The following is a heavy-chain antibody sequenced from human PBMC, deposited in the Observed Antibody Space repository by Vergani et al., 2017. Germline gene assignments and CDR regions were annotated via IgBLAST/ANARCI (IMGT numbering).Heavy chain of an antibody. Sequence: QVQLVESGGGVVQPGGSLRLSCAASGFTFSSYGMHGVRQAPGKGLDGVAFIRYEGSNKYYADSVKGRFTISRDNSKNTLYLQMNSLRAEDTAVYYCAKDGGYCSSTSCYYYYYYYMDVWGKGTTVTVSS. CDR2: IRYEGSNK. V-gene: IGHV3-30*02. D-gene: IGHD2-2*01. J-gene: IGHJ6*03. CDR3: AKDGGYCSSTSCYYYYYYYMDV. CDR1: GFTFSSYG.